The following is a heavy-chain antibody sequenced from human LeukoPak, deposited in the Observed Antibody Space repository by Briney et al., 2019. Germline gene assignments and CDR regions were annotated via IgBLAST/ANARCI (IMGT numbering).Heavy chain of an antibody. D-gene: IGHD6-13*01. V-gene: IGHV3-53*01. Sequence: GGSLRLSCAASGFTVISNYMGWVRQAPGKGLEWLSVIYLGNNTFYADSVKGRFAISRDKSKNTVFLQMNSLRVEDTAVYYCAGGRIAPADLDYWGQGTLVTGSS. CDR2: IYLGNNT. J-gene: IGHJ4*02. CDR1: GFTVISNY. CDR3: AGGRIAPADLDY.